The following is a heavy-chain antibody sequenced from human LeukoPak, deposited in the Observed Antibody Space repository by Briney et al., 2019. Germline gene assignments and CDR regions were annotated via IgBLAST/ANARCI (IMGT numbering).Heavy chain of an antibody. CDR1: GGSISSYY. J-gene: IGHJ6*03. CDR2: IYTSGST. Sequence: SETLSLTCTVSGGSISSYYWSWIRQPAGKGLEWIGRIYTSGSTNYNPSLKSRVTMSVDTSKNQFSLKLSSVTAADTAVYYCARRRPSYGYGGYYYMDVWGKGTTVTVSS. V-gene: IGHV4-4*07. D-gene: IGHD5-18*01. CDR3: ARRRPSYGYGGYYYMDV.